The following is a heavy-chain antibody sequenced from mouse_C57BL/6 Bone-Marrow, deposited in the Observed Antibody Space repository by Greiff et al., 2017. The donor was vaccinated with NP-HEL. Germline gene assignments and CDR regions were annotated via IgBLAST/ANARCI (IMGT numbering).Heavy chain of an antibody. CDR1: GYTFTSYW. CDR3: ARWYCYYFDY. V-gene: IGHV1-64*01. CDR2: IHPNSGST. J-gene: IGHJ2*01. Sequence: QVHVKQPGAELVKPGASVKLSCKASGYTFTSYWMHWVKQRPGQGLEWIGMIHPNSGSTNYNEKFKSKATLTVDKSTSTAYMQLSSLTSEDSAVYYCARWYCYYFDYWGQGTTLTVSS. D-gene: IGHD1-1*02.